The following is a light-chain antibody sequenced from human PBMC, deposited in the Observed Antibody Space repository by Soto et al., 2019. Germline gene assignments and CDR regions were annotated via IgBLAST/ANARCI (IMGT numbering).Light chain of an antibody. J-gene: IGLJ1*01. CDR1: SSNIGNNY. CDR3: GTWDSSLTAYV. V-gene: IGLV1-51*01. CDR2: DDN. Sequence: QCALTQPPSVSAAPGQKVTISCSGSSSNIGNNYVSWYQQLPGTAPKLLIYDDNKRPSGIPDRFSGSKSGTSATLGITGLQTGDEADYYCGTWDSSLTAYVFGTGTKVTV.